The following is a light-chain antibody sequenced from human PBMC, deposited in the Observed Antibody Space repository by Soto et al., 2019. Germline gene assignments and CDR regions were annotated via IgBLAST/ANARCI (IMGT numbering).Light chain of an antibody. CDR2: GAS. V-gene: IGKV3-20*01. CDR3: QQYGSSPPLS. CDR1: QSVSSSY. Sequence: EIVLTQSPGTLSLSPGERGTLSCRASQSVSSSYLAWYQQKPGQAPRLLIYGASIRATGIPDRFSGSGSGTDFTLTISRLEPEDFAVYYCQQYGSSPPLSFGGGTKVDIK. J-gene: IGKJ4*01.